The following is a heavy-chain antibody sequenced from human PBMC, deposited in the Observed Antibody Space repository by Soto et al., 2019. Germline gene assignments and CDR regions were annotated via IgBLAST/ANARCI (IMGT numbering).Heavy chain of an antibody. D-gene: IGHD4-17*01. CDR2: IIPILGIA. CDR3: ASGLNRMTTVTTDPLYYFDY. J-gene: IGHJ4*02. Sequence: QVQLVQSGAEVKKPGSSVKVSCKASGGTFSSYTISWVRQAPGQGLEWMGRIIPILGIANYAQKFQGRVKITEAKATITAYMELSSLRSEDTAVYYCASGLNRMTTVTTDPLYYFDYWGQGTLVTVSS. V-gene: IGHV1-69*02. CDR1: GGTFSSYT.